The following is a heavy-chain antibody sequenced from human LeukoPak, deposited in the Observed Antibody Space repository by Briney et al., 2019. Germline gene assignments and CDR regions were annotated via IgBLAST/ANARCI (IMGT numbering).Heavy chain of an antibody. J-gene: IGHJ4*02. Sequence: GGSLRLSCAASGFTFSSYSMNWVRQAPGKGLEWVSSISSSSSYIYYADSVKGRFTISRDNAKNSLYLQMNSLRAEDTAVCYCAKDYYDSSGDSGYFDYWGQGTLVTVSS. V-gene: IGHV3-21*01. CDR1: GFTFSSYS. D-gene: IGHD3-22*01. CDR2: ISSSSSYI. CDR3: AKDYYDSSGDSGYFDY.